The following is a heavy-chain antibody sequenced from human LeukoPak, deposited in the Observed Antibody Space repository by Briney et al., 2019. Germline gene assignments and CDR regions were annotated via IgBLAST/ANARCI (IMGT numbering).Heavy chain of an antibody. CDR3: ARGRIDIVENGMDV. Sequence: PGGSLRLSCAASGFTFSTHDLNWVRQAPGKGLEWVSFISSRSSTIYYADSVKGRFTISRDNAKNSLYLQMNSLRAGDTAVYYCARGRIDIVENGMDVWGQGTTVTVSS. D-gene: IGHD2-15*01. V-gene: IGHV3-48*04. CDR1: GFTFSTHD. J-gene: IGHJ6*02. CDR2: ISSRSSTI.